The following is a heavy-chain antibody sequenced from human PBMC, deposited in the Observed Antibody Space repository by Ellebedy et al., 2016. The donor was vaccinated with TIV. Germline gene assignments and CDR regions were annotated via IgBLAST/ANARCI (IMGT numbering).Heavy chain of an antibody. CDR2: INTDGSSA. Sequence: GESLKISCEVSGFPFSGYYMHWVRQTPGKELMWVARINTDGSSANYADSVEGRFTISRDNARKTLYLQVDSLRAEDTAVYYCARESVRYFDWDYWGQGTLVTVSS. CDR3: ARESVRYFDWDY. CDR1: GFPFSGYY. J-gene: IGHJ4*02. V-gene: IGHV3-74*01. D-gene: IGHD3-9*01.